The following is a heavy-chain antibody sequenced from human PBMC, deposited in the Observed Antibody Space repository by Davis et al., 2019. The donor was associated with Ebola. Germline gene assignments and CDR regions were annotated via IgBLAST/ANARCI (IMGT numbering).Heavy chain of an antibody. CDR3: AKDMVTAAGILDY. J-gene: IGHJ4*02. D-gene: IGHD6-13*01. Sequence: PGGSLRLSCAASGFTFDDYAMHWVRQAPEKGLEWVSGISWNSGSIGYADSVKGRFTISRDNAKNSLYLQMNSLRAEDTALYYCAKDMVTAAGILDYWGQGTLVTVSS. V-gene: IGHV3-9*01. CDR1: GFTFDDYA. CDR2: ISWNSGSI.